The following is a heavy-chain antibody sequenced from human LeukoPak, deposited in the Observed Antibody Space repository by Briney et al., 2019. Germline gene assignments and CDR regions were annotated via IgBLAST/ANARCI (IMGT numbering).Heavy chain of an antibody. CDR1: GFTFSNAW. Sequence: GGSLRLSCAASGFTFSNAWMSWVRQAPGKGLEWVANIKQDGSEKYYVDSVKGRFTISRDNAKNSLYLQMNSLRAEDTAVYYCARVRSSYYYYMDVWGKGTTVTVSS. J-gene: IGHJ6*03. D-gene: IGHD2-2*01. CDR3: ARVRSSYYYYMDV. V-gene: IGHV3-7*01. CDR2: IKQDGSEK.